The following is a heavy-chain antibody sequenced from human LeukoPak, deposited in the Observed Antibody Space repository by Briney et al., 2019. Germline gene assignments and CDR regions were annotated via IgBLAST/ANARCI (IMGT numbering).Heavy chain of an antibody. CDR2: IIPIFRTA. CDR3: ARDTLDKWNDQDGDD. V-gene: IGHV1-69*13. D-gene: IGHD1-20*01. CDR1: GGTFSNYA. Sequence: ASVKVSCKASGGTFSNYAIIWVRQAPGQGLEWMGGIIPIFRTANYAQKFQRRVNITADESTSTAYMELSSLRSEDTAVYYCARDTLDKWNDQDGDDWGQGTLVTVSS. J-gene: IGHJ4*02.